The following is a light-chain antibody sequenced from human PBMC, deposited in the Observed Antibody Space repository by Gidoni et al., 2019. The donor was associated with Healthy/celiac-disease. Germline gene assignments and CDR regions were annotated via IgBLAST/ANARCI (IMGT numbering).Light chain of an antibody. CDR2: QDS. J-gene: IGLJ2*01. Sequence: SYELTQPPSVSVSPGQTASLTCSGDKLGDKYACWYQQKPGQSPVLVLYQDSKRPSGIPERFSGSNSGNTATLTISGTQAMDEADYYCQAWDSSTHVVFGGGTKLTVL. V-gene: IGLV3-1*01. CDR1: KLGDKY. CDR3: QAWDSSTHVV.